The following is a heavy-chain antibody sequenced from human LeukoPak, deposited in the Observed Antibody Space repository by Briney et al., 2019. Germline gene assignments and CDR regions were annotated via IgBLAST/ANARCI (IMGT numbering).Heavy chain of an antibody. CDR3: TIDRLFFQF. Sequence: GGSLRLSCVGSGFTFSNAWVSWVRLTPEKGLEWLGRAKSETDGGTIDHAAPVNGRFNISRDDSSNTVFLQMSSLKIEDTAVYYCTIDRLFFQFWGQGSLVTISS. J-gene: IGHJ4*02. CDR1: GFTFSNAW. D-gene: IGHD3-16*02. V-gene: IGHV3-15*01. CDR2: AKSETDGGTI.